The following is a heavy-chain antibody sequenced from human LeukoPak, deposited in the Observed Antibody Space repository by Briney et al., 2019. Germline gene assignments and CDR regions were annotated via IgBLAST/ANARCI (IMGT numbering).Heavy chain of an antibody. CDR2: IYYSGST. D-gene: IGHD6-13*01. CDR1: GGSISNYY. Sequence: SETLSLTCTVSGGSISNYYWGWIRQPPGKGLEWIGSIYYSGSTYYNPSLKSRVTISVDTSKNQFSLKLSSVTAADTAVYYCARQAAAGTGGWFDPWGQGTLVTVSS. CDR3: ARQAAAGTGGWFDP. V-gene: IGHV4-39*01. J-gene: IGHJ5*02.